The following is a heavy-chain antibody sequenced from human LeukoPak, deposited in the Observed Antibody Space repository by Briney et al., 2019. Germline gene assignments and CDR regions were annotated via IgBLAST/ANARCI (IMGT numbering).Heavy chain of an antibody. CDR2: INPNSGGT. J-gene: IGHJ3*02. CDR1: GYTFTGYY. D-gene: IGHD3-3*01. CDR3: ARDASPMEWDAFDI. V-gene: IGHV1-2*02. Sequence: ASVKVSCKASGYTFTGYYTHWVRQAPGQGLEWMGWINPNSGGTNYAQKFQGRVTMTRDTSISTAYMELSRLRSDDTAVYYCARDASPMEWDAFDIWGQGTMVTVSS.